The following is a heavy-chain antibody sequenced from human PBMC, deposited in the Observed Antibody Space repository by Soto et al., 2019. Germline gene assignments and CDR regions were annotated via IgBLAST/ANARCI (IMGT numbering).Heavy chain of an antibody. CDR1: GFTLRGYA. J-gene: IGHJ4*02. CDR3: ARVQYGTGNYPIGQ. CDR2: ISYDGTNK. Sequence: QVQLVESGGGVVQPGGSLGLSCAASGFTLRGYAMHWVRQAPGKGLEWVAVISYDGTNKYHADSVKGRFTISRDISKNTLYLQMNSLRVDDTAVYYCARVQYGTGNYPIGQWGQGTPVTVSS. V-gene: IGHV3-30-3*01. D-gene: IGHD3-10*01.